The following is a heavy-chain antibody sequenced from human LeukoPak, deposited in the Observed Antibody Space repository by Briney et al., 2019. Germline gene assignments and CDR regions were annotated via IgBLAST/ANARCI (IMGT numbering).Heavy chain of an antibody. D-gene: IGHD6-13*01. CDR3: AREGEQQLALDY. J-gene: IGHJ4*02. V-gene: IGHV3-30-3*01. Sequence: PGGSLRLSCAASGLTFSSYAMHWVRQAPGKGLEWVAVISYDGSNKYYADSVKGRFTISRDNSKNTLYLQMNSLRAEDTAVYYCAREGEQQLALDYWGQGTLVTVSS. CDR2: ISYDGSNK. CDR1: GLTFSSYA.